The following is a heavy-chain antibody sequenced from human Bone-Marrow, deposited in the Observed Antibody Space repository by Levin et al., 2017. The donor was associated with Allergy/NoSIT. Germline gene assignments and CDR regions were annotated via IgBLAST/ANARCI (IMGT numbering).Heavy chain of an antibody. CDR2: IYTDAST. V-gene: IGHV3-53*01. CDR1: GFTVSSNY. J-gene: IGHJ4*02. D-gene: IGHD3-16*01. Sequence: PGGSLRLSCAASGFTVSSNYMIWVRQAPEKGLEWVSIIYTDASTAYADPVKGRFTISRDNSKNTVYLQMNGLSPEDTALYYCATQKGGAYWGQGTLVTVSS. CDR3: ATQKGGAY.